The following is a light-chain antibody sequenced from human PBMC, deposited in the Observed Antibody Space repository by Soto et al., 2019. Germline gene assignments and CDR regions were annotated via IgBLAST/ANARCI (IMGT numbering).Light chain of an antibody. CDR3: QQAYSVPPT. CDR2: WAS. Sequence: DIVMTQSPESLAVSLGERATIHCKSSQSLLFSSNNKNYLVWYQQKPGQPLKLLIYWASTRASGVPDRFSGSGSGTDFTLTISNLQAEDVAVYYCQQAYSVPPTFGQGTRLEI. J-gene: IGKJ5*01. CDR1: QSLLFSSNNKNY. V-gene: IGKV4-1*01.